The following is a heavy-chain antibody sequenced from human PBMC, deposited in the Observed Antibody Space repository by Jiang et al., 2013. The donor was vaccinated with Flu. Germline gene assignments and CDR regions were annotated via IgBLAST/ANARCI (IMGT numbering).Heavy chain of an antibody. CDR3: ARERTATMGDASEM. CDR2: ISSSGFPI. V-gene: IGHV3-48*03. CDR1: GFTFSDYE. Sequence: GLVQPGGSLRLSCAASGFTFSDYELNWVRQAPGKGLEWVSYISSSGFPIHYAGSVKGRFTISRDNAKNSLYLQMNSLRVEDTALYYCARERTATMGDASEMWGQGTMVTVSS. D-gene: IGHD5-24*01. J-gene: IGHJ3*02.